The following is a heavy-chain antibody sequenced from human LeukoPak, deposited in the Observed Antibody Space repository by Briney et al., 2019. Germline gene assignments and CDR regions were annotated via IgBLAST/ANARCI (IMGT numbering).Heavy chain of an antibody. V-gene: IGHV3-53*01. CDR1: GFTVSSNY. CDR3: ARHPEEAAAHSH. J-gene: IGHJ4*02. D-gene: IGHD6-13*01. Sequence: GGSLRLSCAASGFTVSSNYMSWVRQAPGKGLEWVSVIYSGGSTYYADSVKGRFTISRDNSKNTLYLQMNSLRAEDTAVYYCARHPEEAAAHSHWGQGTLVTVSS. CDR2: IYSGGST.